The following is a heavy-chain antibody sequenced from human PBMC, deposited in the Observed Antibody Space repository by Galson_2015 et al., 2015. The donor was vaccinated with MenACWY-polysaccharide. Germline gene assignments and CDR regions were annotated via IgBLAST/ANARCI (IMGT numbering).Heavy chain of an antibody. Sequence: SLRLSCAVSGFPFSRYWMHWVRQAPGKGLVWVSRINTDGSRTNYADSVKGRFTISRDNAKNTLYLQMNSLRAEDTAMYYCAREISQGSGPYDYWGQGTLVTVSS. CDR1: GFPFSRYW. J-gene: IGHJ4*02. CDR2: INTDGSRT. CDR3: AREISQGSGPYDY. V-gene: IGHV3-74*01. D-gene: IGHD2/OR15-2a*01.